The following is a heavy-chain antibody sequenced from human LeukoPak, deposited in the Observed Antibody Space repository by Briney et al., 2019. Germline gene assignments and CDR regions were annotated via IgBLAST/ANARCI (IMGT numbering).Heavy chain of an antibody. D-gene: IGHD6-13*01. CDR3: AKGYDSSSWTYFDS. CDR1: GFTFSDYY. J-gene: IGHJ4*02. CDR2: ISSSGSTI. V-gene: IGHV3-11*01. Sequence: GGSLRLPCAASGFTFSDYYMSWIRQAPGKGLEWVSYISSSGSTIYYADSVKGRFTISRDNSKNTLYLQMNSLRAEDTAVYYCAKGYDSSSWTYFDSWGQGTLVTVSS.